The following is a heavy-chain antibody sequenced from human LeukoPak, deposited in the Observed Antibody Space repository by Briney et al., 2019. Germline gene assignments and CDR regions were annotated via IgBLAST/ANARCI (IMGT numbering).Heavy chain of an antibody. V-gene: IGHV1-8*01. CDR2: MNPNSGNT. CDR1: GYTFTSYD. D-gene: IGHD2-2*01. Sequence: ASVKVSCKASGYTFTSYDINWVRQATGQGLEWMGWMNPNSGNTGYAQKFQGRVTMTRNTSISTAHMELSSLRSEDTAVYYCARDCSSTSCYGFDYWGQGTLVTVSS. CDR3: ARDCSSTSCYGFDY. J-gene: IGHJ4*02.